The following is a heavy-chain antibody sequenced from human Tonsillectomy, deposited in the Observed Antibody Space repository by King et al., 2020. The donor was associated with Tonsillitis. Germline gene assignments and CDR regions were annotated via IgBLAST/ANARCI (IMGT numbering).Heavy chain of an antibody. CDR2: IYTSGST. V-gene: IGHV4-4*07. CDR3: ARVLHLPDDHYYYGMDV. J-gene: IGHJ6*02. CDR1: GGSISSYY. Sequence: QLQESGPGLVKPSETLSLTCTVSGGSISSYYWSWIRQPAGKGLEWIGRIYTSGSTNYNPSLKSRVTMSVDTSKNQFSLKLSSGTAADTDVYYCARVLHLPDDHYYYGMDVWGQGTTVTVSS.